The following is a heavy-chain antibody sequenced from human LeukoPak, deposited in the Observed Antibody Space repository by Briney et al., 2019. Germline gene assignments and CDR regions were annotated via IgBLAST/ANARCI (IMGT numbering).Heavy chain of an antibody. D-gene: IGHD3-10*01. CDR3: AKAKFGVPDHLWFGELLYLYFDY. V-gene: IGHV3-23*01. CDR2: ISGSGGRT. Sequence: PGGSLRLSCAASGFTFSSYAMSWVRQAPGKGLEWVSAISGSGGRTYYADSVKGRFTISRDNSKNTPYLQMNSLRAEDTAVYYSAKAKFGVPDHLWFGELLYLYFDYWGQGTLVTVPS. J-gene: IGHJ4*01. CDR1: GFTFSSYA.